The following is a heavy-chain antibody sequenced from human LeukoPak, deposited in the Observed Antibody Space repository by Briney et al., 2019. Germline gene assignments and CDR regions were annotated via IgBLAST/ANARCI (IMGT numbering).Heavy chain of an antibody. CDR2: INHSGST. Sequence: SETLSLTCAVCGGSFSGYYWSWVRQPPGKGLEWIGEINHSGSTNYNPSLKSRVTISVDTSKNQFSLKLTSVTAADTAVYYCARSGCSSTSCYGFDIWGQGTMVTVSS. V-gene: IGHV4-34*01. CDR3: ARSGCSSTSCYGFDI. J-gene: IGHJ3*02. D-gene: IGHD2-2*01. CDR1: GGSFSGYY.